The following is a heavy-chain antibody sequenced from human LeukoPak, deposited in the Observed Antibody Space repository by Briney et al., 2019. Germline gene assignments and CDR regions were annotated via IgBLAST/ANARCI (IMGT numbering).Heavy chain of an antibody. D-gene: IGHD4-17*01. J-gene: IGHJ4*02. CDR2: ISAYNGNT. CDR1: GYTFTSYG. V-gene: IGHV1-18*01. CDR3: ARDYGDYPIIKLADY. Sequence: ASVKVSCKASGYTFTSYGISWVRQAPGQGLEWMGWISAYNGNTNYAQKLQGRVTMTTDTSTSTAYMELRSLRSDDTAVYYCARDYGDYPIIKLADYWGQGTLVAASS.